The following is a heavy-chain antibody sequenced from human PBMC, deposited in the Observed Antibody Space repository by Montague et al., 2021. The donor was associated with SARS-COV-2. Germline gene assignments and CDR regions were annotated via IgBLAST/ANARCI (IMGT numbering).Heavy chain of an antibody. V-gene: IGHV6-1*01. CDR1: GDSVSSKSAA. D-gene: IGHD2-2*01. CDR3: ARGAYHDLYYYYHGMDV. CDR2: TYYRSQWYE. Sequence: CAISGDSVSSKSAAWNWIRRSPSRGLEWLGRTYYRSQWYEDYAVSVKGRITIKPDTSKNQFSLHLESVPPDDTALYYCARGAYHDLYYYYHGMDVWGRGTTVSVSS. J-gene: IGHJ6*02.